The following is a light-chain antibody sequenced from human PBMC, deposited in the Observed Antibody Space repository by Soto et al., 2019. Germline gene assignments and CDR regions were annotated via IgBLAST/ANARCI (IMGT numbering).Light chain of an antibody. V-gene: IGKV1-27*01. Sequence: DIQMTQSPSSLSASVGDRVTITCRASQGISRWLAWYQQKPGKVPKLLIYAASTLQSGVPSRFSGSGSGTDFTLTISSLQPEDVATYYCQKYNSAPWTFGQGTKVDI. CDR2: AAS. CDR3: QKYNSAPWT. J-gene: IGKJ1*01. CDR1: QGISRW.